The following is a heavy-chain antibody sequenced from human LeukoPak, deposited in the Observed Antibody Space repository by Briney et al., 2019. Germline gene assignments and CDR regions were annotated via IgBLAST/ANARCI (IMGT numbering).Heavy chain of an antibody. CDR1: GFTVSSNY. V-gene: IGHV3-53*01. CDR2: IYSGGST. Sequence: GGSLRLSCAASGFTVSSNYMSWVRQAPGKGLEWVSVIYSGGSTYYADSVKGRFTISRDNSKNTLYLQMNSLRAEDTAVYYCARGFYDFWSGYQPYYFDYWGQGTLVTVSS. J-gene: IGHJ4*02. CDR3: ARGFYDFWSGYQPYYFDY. D-gene: IGHD3-3*01.